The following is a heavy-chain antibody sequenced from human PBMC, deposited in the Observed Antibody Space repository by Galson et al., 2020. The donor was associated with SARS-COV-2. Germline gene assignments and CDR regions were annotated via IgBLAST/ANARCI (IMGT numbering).Heavy chain of an antibody. CDR3: ARAVDSTSCGAFDF. Sequence: KIGESLKISCKGSGYTFSSHWVGWVRQMPGKSLEWMGIIYPGDSDTRYSPSFQGQVTISADQSISTVYLQWSSLKASDTAMYYCARAVDSTSCGAFDFWGQGALVTVSS. CDR2: IYPGDSDT. CDR1: GYTFSSHW. D-gene: IGHD6-13*01. V-gene: IGHV5-51*01. J-gene: IGHJ4*02.